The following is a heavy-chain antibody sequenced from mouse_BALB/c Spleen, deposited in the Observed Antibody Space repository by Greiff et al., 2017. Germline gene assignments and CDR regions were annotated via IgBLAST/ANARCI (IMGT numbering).Heavy chain of an antibody. CDR3: AREAYYGNYFDC. CDR2: INPNNGGT. D-gene: IGHD2-10*01. Sequence: VQLQQSGPELVKPGASVKIPCKASGYTFTDYNMDWVKQSHGKSLEWIGDINPNNGGTIYNQKFKGKATLTVDKSSSPAYMELRSLTSEDTAVYYCAREAYYGNYFDCWGQGTTLTVSA. CDR1: GYTFTDYN. V-gene: IGHV1-18*01. J-gene: IGHJ2*01.